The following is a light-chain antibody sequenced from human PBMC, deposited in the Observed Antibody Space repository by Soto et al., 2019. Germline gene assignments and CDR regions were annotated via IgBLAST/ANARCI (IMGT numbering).Light chain of an antibody. Sequence: EIVLTQSPGTLSLSPGERTTLSCRASQSVRSSNLAWYQQKPGQAPRLLIYGASSRATGIPDRFSSSGSGTDFTLTISRLEPEDFAVYYCQQYGSSPRTFGQGTKLEIK. CDR1: QSVRSSN. CDR2: GAS. CDR3: QQYGSSPRT. J-gene: IGKJ2*01. V-gene: IGKV3-20*01.